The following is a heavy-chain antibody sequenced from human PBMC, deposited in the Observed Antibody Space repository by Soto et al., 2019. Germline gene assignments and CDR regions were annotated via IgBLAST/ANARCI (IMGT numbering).Heavy chain of an antibody. Sequence: ASVKVSCKASGYTFSAYGIAWVRQAPGQGLEWMGWISAYNDNTYYAHNLQGRVTMTIDTSTSTGYMEMRSLRFDDTAVYYCARVEDYFDSSGYAHWGQGTLVTVSS. J-gene: IGHJ4*02. D-gene: IGHD3-22*01. V-gene: IGHV1-18*01. CDR1: GYTFSAYG. CDR3: ARVEDYFDSSGYAH. CDR2: ISAYNDNT.